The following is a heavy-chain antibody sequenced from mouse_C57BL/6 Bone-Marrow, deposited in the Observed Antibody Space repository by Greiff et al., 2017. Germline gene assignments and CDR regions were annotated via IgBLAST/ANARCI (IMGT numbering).Heavy chain of an antibody. V-gene: IGHV2-4*01. CDR2: IWSGGST. J-gene: IGHJ1*03. Sequence: QVQLKESGPGLVQPSQSLSITCTVSGYSLTSYGVHWVRQPPGKGLEWLGVIWSGGSTAYYAAFISRLSISKDNTKSQVFFKMNSLRADDNAIYDCAKETGGYFDVWGTGTTVTVSS. D-gene: IGHD4-1*01. CDR3: AKETGGYFDV. CDR1: GYSLTSYG.